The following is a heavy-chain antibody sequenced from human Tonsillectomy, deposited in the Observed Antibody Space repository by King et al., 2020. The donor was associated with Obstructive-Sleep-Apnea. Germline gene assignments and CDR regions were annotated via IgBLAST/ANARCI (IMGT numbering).Heavy chain of an antibody. CDR2: IYWNDDK. D-gene: IGHD6-19*01. CDR1: GFSLSTSGVG. Sequence: ITLKESGPTLVKPTQTLTLTCTFSGFSLSTSGVGVGWIRQPPGKALEWLALIYWNDDKRYSPSLKNRLTITKDTSKNQVVLTMTNMDPVDTATYYCALGIAVAGTDNWFDPWGQGTLVTVSS. J-gene: IGHJ5*02. V-gene: IGHV2-5*01. CDR3: ALGIAVAGTDNWFDP.